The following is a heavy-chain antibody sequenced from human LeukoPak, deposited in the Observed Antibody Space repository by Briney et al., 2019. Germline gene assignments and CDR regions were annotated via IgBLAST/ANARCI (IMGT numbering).Heavy chain of an antibody. D-gene: IGHD3-22*01. CDR2: IYYSGST. Sequence: SETLSLTCTVSGGSISSSSYYWGWIRQPPGTGLEWLGSIYYSGSTYYNPSLKSRVTISVDTSKNQFSLKLSSVTAADTAVYYCARGSLWYDSSGYEEYFQHWGQGTLVTVSS. J-gene: IGHJ1*01. CDR1: GGSISSSSYY. V-gene: IGHV4-39*07. CDR3: ARGSLWYDSSGYEEYFQH.